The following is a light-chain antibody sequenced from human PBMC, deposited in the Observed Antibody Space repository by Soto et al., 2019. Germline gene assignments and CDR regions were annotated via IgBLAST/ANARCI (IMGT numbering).Light chain of an antibody. CDR1: QSTSSW. CDR2: KAS. J-gene: IGKJ2*01. CDR3: QQYNSLHT. V-gene: IGKV1-5*03. Sequence: DIQMTQSPSTLSASVGDRVTITCRASQSTSSWLAWYQQKPGKAPKLLIYKASSLESGVPSRFSGSGSGTEFTLTISSLQPDDFATYYCQQYNSLHTFGQGTKLEIK.